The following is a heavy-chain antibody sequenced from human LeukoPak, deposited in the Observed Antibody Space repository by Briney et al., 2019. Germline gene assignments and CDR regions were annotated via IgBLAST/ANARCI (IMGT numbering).Heavy chain of an antibody. CDR2: IWYDGSNK. V-gene: IGHV3-33*01. J-gene: IGHJ4*02. CDR3: ATRGFNYGDLDY. CDR1: GFTFDSYG. Sequence: GGSLRLSCAASGFTFDSYGMHWVRQAPGKGLEWVAVIWYDGSNKYDADSVKGRFTISRDNSKSTLYLQMNSLRVDDTAVYYCATRGFNYGDLDYWGQGTLVTVSS. D-gene: IGHD5-18*01.